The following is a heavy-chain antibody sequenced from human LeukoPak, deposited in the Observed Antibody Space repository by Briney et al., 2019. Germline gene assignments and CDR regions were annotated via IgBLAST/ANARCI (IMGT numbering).Heavy chain of an antibody. CDR2: ISAYNGKT. CDR1: GYTFTSYA. CDR3: ARDLYSGSYYGTRYFDL. D-gene: IGHD1-26*01. V-gene: IGHV1-18*01. Sequence: ASVKVSCKASGYTFTSYAMHWVRQAPGQRLEWMGWISAYNGKTYYAQKLQGRVTMTTDTSTSTAYMELRSLRSDDTAVYYCARDLYSGSYYGTRYFDLWGRGTLVTVSS. J-gene: IGHJ2*01.